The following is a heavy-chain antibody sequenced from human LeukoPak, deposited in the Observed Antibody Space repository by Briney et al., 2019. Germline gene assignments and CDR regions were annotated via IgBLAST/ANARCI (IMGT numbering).Heavy chain of an antibody. CDR2: ISSDGGST. D-gene: IGHD1-26*01. CDR3: ARAWDGSYRSLWYFDL. Sequence: PGGSLRLSCAASGFTFSSYAMHWVRQAPGKGLEYVSAISSDGGSTYYANSVKGRFTISRDNSKNTLYLQMGSLRAEDMAVYYCARAWDGSYRSLWYFDLWGRGTLVTVSS. J-gene: IGHJ2*01. V-gene: IGHV3-64*01. CDR1: GFTFSSYA.